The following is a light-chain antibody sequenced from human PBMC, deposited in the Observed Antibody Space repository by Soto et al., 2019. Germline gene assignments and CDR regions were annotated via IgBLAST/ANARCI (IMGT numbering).Light chain of an antibody. CDR2: EIT. J-gene: IGLJ2*01. V-gene: IGLV2-8*01. CDR3: SSYSGNNIV. Sequence: SALTQPPSASGSLGKAVTISCSGTSNDLGGFFYVSWYQQHPGKAPKLIIFEITKRPAGVPDRFSGSKSGNSASLTVSGLQPDDEADYYCSSYSGNNIVFGGGTKLTVL. CDR1: SNDLGGFFY.